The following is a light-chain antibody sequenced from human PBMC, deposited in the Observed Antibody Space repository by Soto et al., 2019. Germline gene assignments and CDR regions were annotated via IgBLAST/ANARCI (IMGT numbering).Light chain of an antibody. CDR3: QSYDSSLSGYV. V-gene: IGLV1-40*01. CDR2: GNS. CDR1: SSNIGAGYD. J-gene: IGLJ1*01. Sequence: QSVLTQPPSVSGAPGQRVTISCTGSSSNIGAGYDVHWYQQLPGTAPKLLIYGNSNRPSGVPDRFSGSKSGTSASLAITGVQAEDEADDYCQSYDSSLSGYVFGTGTKLTVL.